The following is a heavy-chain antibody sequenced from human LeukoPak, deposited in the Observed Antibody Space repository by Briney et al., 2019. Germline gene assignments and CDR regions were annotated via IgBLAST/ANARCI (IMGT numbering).Heavy chain of an antibody. CDR1: GGSISSGGYY. D-gene: IGHD6-13*01. V-gene: IGHV4-30-2*01. J-gene: IGHJ4*02. CDR2: IYHSGST. Sequence: SQTLSLTCTVSGGSISSGGYYWSWIRQPPGKGLEWIGYIYHSGSTYYNPSLKSRVTISVDRSKNQFSLKLSSVTAADTAVYYCARGRIGAAGKVDYWGQGTLVTVSS. CDR3: ARGRIGAAGKVDY.